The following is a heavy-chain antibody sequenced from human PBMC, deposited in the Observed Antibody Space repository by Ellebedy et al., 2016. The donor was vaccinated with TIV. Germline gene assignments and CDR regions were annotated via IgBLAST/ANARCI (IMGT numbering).Heavy chain of an antibody. CDR2: ISGSGGST. CDR3: ANADYGDISGY. Sequence: GESLKISXAASGFTFSSYAMSWVRQAPGKGLEWVSAISGSGGSTYYADSVKGRFTISRDNSKNTLYLQMNSLRAEDTAVYYCANADYGDISGYWGQGTLVTVSS. V-gene: IGHV3-23*01. D-gene: IGHD4-17*01. J-gene: IGHJ4*02. CDR1: GFTFSSYA.